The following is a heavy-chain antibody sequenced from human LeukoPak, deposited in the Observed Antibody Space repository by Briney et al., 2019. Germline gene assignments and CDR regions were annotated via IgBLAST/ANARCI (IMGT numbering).Heavy chain of an antibody. J-gene: IGHJ4*02. CDR2: IYYSGSA. CDR1: GGSINNYY. D-gene: IGHD3-22*01. CDR3: ARNGDYYEKSGYYYLFDF. V-gene: IGHV4-59*01. Sequence: SETLSLTCTVSGGSINNYYWSWIRQPPGKGLEYIGFIYYSGSANYNPSLKSRVTISVDPSKNQFSLKLSSVTAADTAVYYCARNGDYYEKSGYYYLFDFWGQGTLVTVSS.